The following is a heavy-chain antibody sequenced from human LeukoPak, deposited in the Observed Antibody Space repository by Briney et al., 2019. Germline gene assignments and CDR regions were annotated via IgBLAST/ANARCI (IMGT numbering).Heavy chain of an antibody. D-gene: IGHD6-13*01. CDR3: ARVPRIGKAAAGNWFDP. J-gene: IGHJ5*02. CDR1: GYTFTGYY. CDR2: INPNSGGT. Sequence: ASVKVSCKASGYTFTGYYMHWVRQAPGQGLEWMGWINPNSGGTNYAQKFQGRVTMTTDTSTSTAYMELRNLTSDDTAVYYCARVPRIGKAAAGNWFDPWGQGTLVTVSS. V-gene: IGHV1-2*02.